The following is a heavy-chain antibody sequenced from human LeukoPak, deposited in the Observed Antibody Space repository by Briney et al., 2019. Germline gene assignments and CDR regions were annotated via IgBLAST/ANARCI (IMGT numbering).Heavy chain of an antibody. CDR1: GGSISSYY. CDR3: ARLPYGGNSVDY. D-gene: IGHD4-17*01. V-gene: IGHV4-59*08. Sequence: KPSETLSLTCTVSGGSISSYYWSWIRQPPGKGLEWIGYIYYSGSTNYNPSLKSRVTISVDTSKNQFSLKLSSVTAADTAVYYCARLPYGGNSVDYWGQGTLVTVSS. CDR2: IYYSGST. J-gene: IGHJ4*02.